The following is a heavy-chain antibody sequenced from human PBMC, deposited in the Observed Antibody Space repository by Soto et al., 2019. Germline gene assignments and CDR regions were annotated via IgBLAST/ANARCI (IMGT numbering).Heavy chain of an antibody. Sequence: PGGSLRLSCASSGFTFSSYAMHWVRQAPGKGLEWVAVIPYDGSNKYYADSVKGRFTISRDNSKNTLYLQMNSLRAEDTAVYYCAREFEFLVTYYYDSSGYYVGYFDYWGQGTLVTVSS. D-gene: IGHD3-22*01. CDR2: IPYDGSNK. J-gene: IGHJ4*02. V-gene: IGHV3-30-3*01. CDR1: GFTFSSYA. CDR3: AREFEFLVTYYYDSSGYYVGYFDY.